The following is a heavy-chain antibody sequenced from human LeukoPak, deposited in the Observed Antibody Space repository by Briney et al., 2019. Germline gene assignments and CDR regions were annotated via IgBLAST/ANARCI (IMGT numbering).Heavy chain of an antibody. Sequence: PGGSLRLSCAGSGFSFSTFWMCWVRQAPGKGLEWVANIKQDGSEKYYVDSVKGRFSISRDNAENSLYLQMNSLRVEDTAVYYCASPGEGGRLWDFDYWGQGTLVTVSS. D-gene: IGHD2-21*01. V-gene: IGHV3-7*01. CDR1: GFSFSTFW. J-gene: IGHJ4*02. CDR2: IKQDGSEK. CDR3: ASPGEGGRLWDFDY.